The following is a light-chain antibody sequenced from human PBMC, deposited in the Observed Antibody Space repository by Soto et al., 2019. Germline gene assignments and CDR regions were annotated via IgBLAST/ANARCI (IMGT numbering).Light chain of an antibody. J-gene: IGKJ1*01. CDR1: QSVSSNY. CDR2: GAS. Sequence: DIVLTQSPGTLSLSPGERATLSCRASQSVSSNYLAWYQQRPGQAPRLLIYGASRGATGIPDRFSGSGSGTNFTLTINKVEPEDSAVYYCQHYGRSPSFGRGTKVDIK. V-gene: IGKV3-20*01. CDR3: QHYGRSPS.